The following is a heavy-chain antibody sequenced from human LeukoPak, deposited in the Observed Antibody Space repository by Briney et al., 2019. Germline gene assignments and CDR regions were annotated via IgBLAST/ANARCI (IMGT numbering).Heavy chain of an antibody. CDR2: FIPILGTA. D-gene: IGHD3-3*01. Sequence: SVKVSCKASGGTFSDYALNWVRQAPGPGLEWMGVFIPILGTANSTQKFQDRVTITADISTNTVYMELSSLRSEDTAVYFCAGIPVFGVVLHQEPVWGKGTTVTVSS. J-gene: IGHJ6*04. CDR3: AGIPVFGVVLHQEPV. CDR1: GGTFSDYA. V-gene: IGHV1-69*10.